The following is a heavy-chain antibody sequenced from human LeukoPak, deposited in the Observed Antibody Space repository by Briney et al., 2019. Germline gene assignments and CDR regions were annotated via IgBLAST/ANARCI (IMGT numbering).Heavy chain of an antibody. D-gene: IGHD3-22*01. CDR2: INPNNGNL. V-gene: IGHV1-8*03. Sequence: ASVKVSCKASGYTFGSDDINWVRQATGQGLEWRGWINPNNGNLGYAQKFQGRVTITADESTSTAYMELSSLRSEDTAVYYCARIGSSGYYYLNWFDPWGQGTLVTVSS. CDR1: GYTFGSDD. J-gene: IGHJ5*02. CDR3: ARIGSSGYYYLNWFDP.